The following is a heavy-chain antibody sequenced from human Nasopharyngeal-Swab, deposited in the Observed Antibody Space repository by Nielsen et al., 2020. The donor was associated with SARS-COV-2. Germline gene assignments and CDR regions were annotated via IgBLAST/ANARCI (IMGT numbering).Heavy chain of an antibody. Sequence: SANLPCKASGGSFTSYAISWVRQAPGQGLEWMGGIIPIFGTANYAQKFQGRVTITADESTSTAYMELSSLRSEDTAVYYCASGGLVRNYYYYYYMDVWGKGTTVTVSS. CDR2: IIPIFGTA. CDR1: GGSFTSYA. CDR3: ASGGLVRNYYYYYYMDV. D-gene: IGHD6-6*01. J-gene: IGHJ6*03. V-gene: IGHV1-69*13.